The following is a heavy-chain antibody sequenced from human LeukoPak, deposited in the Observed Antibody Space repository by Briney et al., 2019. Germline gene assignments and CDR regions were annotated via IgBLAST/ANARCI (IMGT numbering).Heavy chain of an antibody. J-gene: IGHJ4*02. CDR2: ISGSGGST. CDR3: AKDPRRWLQQNERDY. V-gene: IGHV3-23*01. CDR1: GFTFSSYA. D-gene: IGHD5-24*01. Sequence: GGSLRLSCAASGFTFSSYAMSWVRQAPGKGLEWVSAISGSGGSTYYADSVKGRFTISRDNSKNTLYLQMNSLRAEDTAVYYCAKDPRRWLQQNERDYWGQGTLVTVSS.